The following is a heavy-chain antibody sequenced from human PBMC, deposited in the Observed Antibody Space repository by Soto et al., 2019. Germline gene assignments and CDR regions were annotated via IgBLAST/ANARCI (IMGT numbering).Heavy chain of an antibody. V-gene: IGHV3-64*01. J-gene: IGHJ4*02. CDR3: ARDTKSGSYSLDY. Sequence: EVQLVESGGGLVQPGGSLRLSCAASGFTFSSYAMHWVRQAPGKGLEYVSAISSNGGSTYYANSVKGRFTISRDNSKKTLYLQMGSLRAEDMAVYYCARDTKSGSYSLDYWGQGTLATVSS. CDR1: GFTFSSYA. D-gene: IGHD1-26*01. CDR2: ISSNGGST.